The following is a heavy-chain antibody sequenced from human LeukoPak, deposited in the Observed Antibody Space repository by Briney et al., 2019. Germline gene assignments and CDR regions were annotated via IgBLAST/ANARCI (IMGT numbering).Heavy chain of an antibody. CDR3: ARRGSYYGDSMDY. Sequence: GGSLRLSRAASGFTFSSYAMHWVRQAPGKGLDYVSAISSNGGSTYYANSVKGRFTISRDNSKNTLYLQMGSLRAEDMAVYYCARRGSYYGDSMDYWGQGTLVTVSS. D-gene: IGHD1-26*01. J-gene: IGHJ4*02. CDR2: ISSNGGST. CDR1: GFTFSSYA. V-gene: IGHV3-64*01.